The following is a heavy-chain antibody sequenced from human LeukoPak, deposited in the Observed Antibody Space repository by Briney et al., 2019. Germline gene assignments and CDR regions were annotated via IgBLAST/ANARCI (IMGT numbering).Heavy chain of an antibody. V-gene: IGHV4-4*08. CDR3: ARGGSGWYDWYFDL. D-gene: IGHD6-19*01. CDR1: GDSISSYY. CDR2: IYTSGST. J-gene: IGHJ2*01. Sequence: SETLSLTCTVSGDSISSYYWSWLRQPPGKGLEWIGYIYTSGSTNYNPSLKSRVTISVDTSKNQFSLKLSSVTAADTAVYYCARGGSGWYDWYFDLWGRGTLVTVSS.